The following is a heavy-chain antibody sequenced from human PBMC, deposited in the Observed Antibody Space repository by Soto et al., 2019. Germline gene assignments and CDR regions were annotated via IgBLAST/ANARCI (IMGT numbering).Heavy chain of an antibody. J-gene: IGHJ4*02. D-gene: IGHD3-22*01. Sequence: SETLSLTCAVSGGSISSSNWWSWVRQPPGKGLEWIGEIYHGGNTNYNPSLKSRVTMSVDKSKNQFSLKLSSVTAADTAVYYCATRPDRSGYSIDYWGQGTLVTVSS. CDR3: ATRPDRSGYSIDY. CDR2: IYHGGNT. CDR1: GGSISSSNW. V-gene: IGHV4-4*02.